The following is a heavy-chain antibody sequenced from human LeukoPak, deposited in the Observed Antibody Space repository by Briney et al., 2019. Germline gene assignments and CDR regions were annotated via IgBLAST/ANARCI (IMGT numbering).Heavy chain of an antibody. J-gene: IGHJ4*02. Sequence: GGSLRLSCAASGFTFSNYSMNWVRQAPGQGLEWVSTISKSGTYVYYADSVKGRFTISRENAKNSLYLQMNTLRAEDTAVYYCARRYCSSTNCYAFDYCGQGTLVTVSS. D-gene: IGHD2-2*01. CDR2: ISKSGTYV. CDR3: ARRYCSSTNCYAFDY. CDR1: GFTFSNYS. V-gene: IGHV3-21*06.